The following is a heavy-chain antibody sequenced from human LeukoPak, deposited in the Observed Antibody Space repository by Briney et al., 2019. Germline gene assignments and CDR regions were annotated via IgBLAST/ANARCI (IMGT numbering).Heavy chain of an antibody. CDR1: GFTFSTYG. Sequence: GRSLRLSCAASGFTFSTYGMHWVRQAPGKGLEWVALISYDGNNKYYADSVRGRFTISRDNAENSLYLQMNSLRAEDTAVYYCARDRGGRTGLDDWGQGTLVTVSS. CDR2: ISYDGNNK. V-gene: IGHV3-30*03. CDR3: ARDRGGRTGLDD. D-gene: IGHD2-15*01. J-gene: IGHJ4*02.